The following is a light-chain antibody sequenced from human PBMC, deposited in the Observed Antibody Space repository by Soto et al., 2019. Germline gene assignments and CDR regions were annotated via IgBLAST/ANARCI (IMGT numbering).Light chain of an antibody. J-gene: IGKJ4*01. V-gene: IGKV3-20*01. Sequence: IVLTQSPVTLSLSPGEGATLSCRASQSVTGTNLAWYQQRAGQAPRLLIYDAVRRATGIPDRFSGSGSGTDFTLTISRLEPEDFAVYYCHQYYSSPTTFGGGTKVDIK. CDR2: DAV. CDR3: HQYYSSPTT. CDR1: QSVTGTN.